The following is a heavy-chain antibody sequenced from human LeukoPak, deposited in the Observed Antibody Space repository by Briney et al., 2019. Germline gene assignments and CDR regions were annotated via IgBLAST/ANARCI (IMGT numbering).Heavy chain of an antibody. Sequence: GGSLRLSCAVSGFTFTNSAMSWVRQAPGKGLEWVSAISGSGTRTYYADSVKGRFTVSRDNSRNTLYLQMNSLGAEDTALYYCASQKENYYDSSGHRWGQGTLVTVSS. CDR1: GFTFTNSA. V-gene: IGHV3-23*01. J-gene: IGHJ5*02. CDR2: ISGSGTRT. D-gene: IGHD3-22*01. CDR3: ASQKENYYDSSGHR.